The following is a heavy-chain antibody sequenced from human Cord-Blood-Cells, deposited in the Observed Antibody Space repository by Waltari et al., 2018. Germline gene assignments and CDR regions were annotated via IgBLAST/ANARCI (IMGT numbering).Heavy chain of an antibody. Sequence: VQSGAEVKKPGASVTVSCKASGYTFTSYYMHWVRQAPGQGLEWMGIINPSGGSTSYAQKFQGRVTMTRDTSTSTVYMELSSLRSEDTAVYYCAREVLVGGATGELNDAFDIWGQGTMVTVSS. CDR2: INPSGGST. V-gene: IGHV1-46*01. CDR1: GYTFTSYY. J-gene: IGHJ3*02. CDR3: AREVLVGGATGELNDAFDI. D-gene: IGHD1-26*01.